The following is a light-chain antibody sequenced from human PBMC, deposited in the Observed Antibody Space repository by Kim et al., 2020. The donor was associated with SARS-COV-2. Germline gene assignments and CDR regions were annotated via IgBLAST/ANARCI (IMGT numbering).Light chain of an antibody. CDR2: QDT. Sequence: SVSPGQTASITCSGDKLGEKYVCWYQQRPGQSPVVVICQDTNRPSGIPERFSGSNSGNTATLTISGTQAMDEADYYCQVWDSTTTVFGGGTQLTVL. CDR3: QVWDSTTTV. V-gene: IGLV3-1*01. J-gene: IGLJ2*01. CDR1: KLGEKY.